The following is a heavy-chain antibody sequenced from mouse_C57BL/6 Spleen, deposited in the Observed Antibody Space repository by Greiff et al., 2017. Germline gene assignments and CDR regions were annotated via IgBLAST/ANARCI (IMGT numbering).Heavy chain of an antibody. CDR2: ISSGGSYT. D-gene: IGHD1-1*01. V-gene: IGHV5-6*01. CDR3: ARQGDYYGSSSYWYFDV. Sequence: EVKLQESGGDLVKPGGSLKLSCAASGFTFSSYGMSWVRQTPDKRLEWVATISSGGSYTYYPDSVKGRFTISRDNAKNTLYLQMSSLKSEDTAMYYCARQGDYYGSSSYWYFDVWGTGTTVTVSS. J-gene: IGHJ1*03. CDR1: GFTFSSYG.